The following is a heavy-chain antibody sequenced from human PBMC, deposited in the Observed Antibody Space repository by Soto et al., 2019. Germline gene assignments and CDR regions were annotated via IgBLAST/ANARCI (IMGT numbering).Heavy chain of an antibody. CDR2: ITEGGTT. D-gene: IGHD1-1*01. Sequence: ETLSLTCAVHGDSFSGYFWTWIRQPPGKGLEWIAEITEGGTTNYSPSLKSRVSIAVDSSKRQFSLTLSSVTAADTAMYYCARGDDAMLSPNFDYWSQGSLVTVSS. CDR1: GDSFSGYF. J-gene: IGHJ4*02. CDR3: ARGDDAMLSPNFDY. V-gene: IGHV4-34*01.